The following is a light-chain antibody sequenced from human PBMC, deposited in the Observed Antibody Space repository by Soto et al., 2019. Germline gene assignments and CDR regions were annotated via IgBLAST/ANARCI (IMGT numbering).Light chain of an antibody. CDR3: QHYNSYSEA. CDR1: QGINNW. CDR2: AVS. J-gene: IGKJ1*01. V-gene: IGKV1D-16*01. Sequence: DIQMTQSPSSVSASVGDRVTITCRASQGINNWLAWYQQKPGKAPELLIYAVSYLQSGVSSRFSGSGSGTDFTLTISSLQPEDFATYYCQHYNSYSEAFGQGTKVDIK.